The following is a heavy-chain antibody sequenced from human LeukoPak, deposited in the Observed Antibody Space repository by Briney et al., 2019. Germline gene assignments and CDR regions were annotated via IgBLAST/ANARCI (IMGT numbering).Heavy chain of an antibody. CDR3: AKKVYYYYYMDV. J-gene: IGHJ6*03. Sequence: GGSLRLSCAASGFTFSSCAMSWVRQAPGKGLEWASAISGSGGSTYYADSVKGRFTSSRDNSKNTLYLQMNSLRAEDTAVYYCAKKVYYYYYMDVWGKGTTVTVSS. V-gene: IGHV3-23*01. CDR1: GFTFSSCA. CDR2: ISGSGGST.